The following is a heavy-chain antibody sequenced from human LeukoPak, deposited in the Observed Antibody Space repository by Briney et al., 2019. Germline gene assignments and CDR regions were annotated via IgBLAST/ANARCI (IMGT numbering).Heavy chain of an antibody. CDR2: INPNSGGT. V-gene: IGHV1-2*06. J-gene: IGHJ6*03. Sequence: ASVKVSCKASGYTFTGYYMHWVRQAPGQGLEWMGRINPNSGGTNYAQKFQGGVTMTRDTSISTAYMELSRLRSDDTAVYYCARYSSSWHYMDVWGKGTTVTVSS. D-gene: IGHD6-13*01. CDR1: GYTFTGYY. CDR3: ARYSSSWHYMDV.